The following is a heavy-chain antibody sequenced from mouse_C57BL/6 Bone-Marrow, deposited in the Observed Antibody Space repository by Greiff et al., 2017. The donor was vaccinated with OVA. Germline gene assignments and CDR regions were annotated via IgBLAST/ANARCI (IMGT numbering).Heavy chain of an antibody. Sequence: DVQLVESGPGMVKPSQSLSLTCTVTGYSITSGYDWHWIRHFPGNKLEWMGYISYSGSTNYNPSLKSRISITHDTSKNHFFLKLNSVTTEDTATYYCARDDGYPAWFAYWGQGTLVTVSA. V-gene: IGHV3-1*01. D-gene: IGHD2-3*01. CDR2: ISYSGST. CDR1: GYSITSGYD. J-gene: IGHJ3*01. CDR3: ARDDGYPAWFAY.